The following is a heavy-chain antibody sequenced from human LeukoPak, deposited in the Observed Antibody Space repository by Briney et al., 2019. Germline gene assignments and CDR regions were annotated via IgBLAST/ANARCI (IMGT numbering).Heavy chain of an antibody. Sequence: SETLSLTCTVSGGSISSYYWSWIRQPPGKGLEWIGYIYYSGSTNYNPSLKSRVTISVDTSKNQFSLKLSSVTAADTAVYYCARDPNFYYDSSGYYFPFDYWGQGTLVTVSS. CDR3: ARDPNFYYDSSGYYFPFDY. J-gene: IGHJ4*02. V-gene: IGHV4-59*01. D-gene: IGHD3-22*01. CDR2: IYYSGST. CDR1: GGSISSYY.